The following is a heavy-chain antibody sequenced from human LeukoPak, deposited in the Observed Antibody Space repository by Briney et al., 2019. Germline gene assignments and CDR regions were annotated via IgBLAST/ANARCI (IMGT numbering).Heavy chain of an antibody. J-gene: IGHJ4*02. CDR3: ARAKKPLLDY. V-gene: IGHV3-11*01. Sequence: GVSLRLSCAASVFTFSDYYMSWIRQSPGKGLEWVSYISSSGSTIYYADSVKGRYTISRHNAKNSLYLQMNSLRAEDTAVYYCARAKKPLLDYWGQGTLVTVSS. CDR2: ISSSGSTI. CDR1: VFTFSDYY.